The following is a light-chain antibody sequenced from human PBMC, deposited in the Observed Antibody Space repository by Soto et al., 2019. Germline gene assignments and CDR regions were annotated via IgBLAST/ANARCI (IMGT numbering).Light chain of an antibody. V-gene: IGKV1-5*03. CDR2: KAS. CDR3: QHYNSYSEA. Sequence: DIPMTQSPSTLSGSVGEIVTITCRASQTISSWLAWYQQKPGKAPKILIYKASTLKSGVPSRFSGSGSGTEFTLTISSLQPDDVATYYCQHYNSYSEAFGQGTKVDIK. J-gene: IGKJ1*01. CDR1: QTISSW.